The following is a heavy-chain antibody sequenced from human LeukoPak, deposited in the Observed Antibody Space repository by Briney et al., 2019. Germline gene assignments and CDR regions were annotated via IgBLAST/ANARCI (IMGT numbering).Heavy chain of an antibody. CDR1: GYSFTTYW. J-gene: IGHJ4*02. D-gene: IGHD2-15*01. V-gene: IGHV5-51*01. CDR3: ARGRYCSGGTCHFDY. Sequence: GEYLQISCEGSGYSFTTYWIGWVRRMPGKGLEWMGIIYPGDSDTRYSPSFQGQVTISADKSISIAYLQWSSLEASDTAMYYCARGRYCSGGTCHFDYWGQGTLVTVSS. CDR2: IYPGDSDT.